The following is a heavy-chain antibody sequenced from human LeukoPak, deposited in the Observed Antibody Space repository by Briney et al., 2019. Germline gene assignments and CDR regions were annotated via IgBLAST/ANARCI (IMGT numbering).Heavy chain of an antibody. V-gene: IGHV4-59*01. CDR3: ARDPSGSYYRY. D-gene: IGHD1-26*01. CDR2: IYYSGST. J-gene: IGHJ4*02. Sequence: SETLSLTCTVSGGSISSYYWSWIRQPPGKGLEWIGYIYYSGSTNYNPSLKSRVTISVDTSKNQFSLKLSSVTAADTAVYYCARDPSGSYYRYWGQGTLVTVSS. CDR1: GGSISSYY.